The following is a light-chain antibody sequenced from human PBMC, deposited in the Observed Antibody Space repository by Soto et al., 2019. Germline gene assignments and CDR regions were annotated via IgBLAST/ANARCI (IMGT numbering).Light chain of an antibody. Sequence: SYELTQPPSVSVGPGQTANITCGGNDIGDKSVHWYQQKPGQAPVVVVSDDTDRPSGIPERFSGSNSGNTATLTIIRVEVGDAADYYCQVWESDTEHVVFGGGTQLTVL. CDR2: DDT. V-gene: IGLV3-21*02. J-gene: IGLJ2*01. CDR1: DIGDKS. CDR3: QVWESDTEHVV.